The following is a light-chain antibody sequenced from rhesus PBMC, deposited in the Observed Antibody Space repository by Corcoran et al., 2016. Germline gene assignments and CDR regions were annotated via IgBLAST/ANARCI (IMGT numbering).Light chain of an antibody. J-gene: IGKJ4*01. Sequence: DIQMTQSPSSLSASVGDTVTITCRASQGFSYYLAWHQQKPGKAPKPRFDYAYNLESGVPSRFSGSGSWTDFTRTISSLQPEDFAIYSCQQHNSYPSFGGGTKVEIK. V-gene: IGKV1S14*01. CDR1: QGFSYY. CDR2: YAY. CDR3: QQHNSYPS.